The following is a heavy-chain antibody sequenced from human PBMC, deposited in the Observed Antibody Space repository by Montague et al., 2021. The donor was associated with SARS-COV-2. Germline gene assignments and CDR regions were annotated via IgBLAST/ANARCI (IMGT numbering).Heavy chain of an antibody. Sequence: SLRLSCAASGFTFSSYSMNWVRQAPGKGLEWVSSISSSSSYIYYADSVKGRFTISRDNAKNSLYLQMNSLRAEDTAVYYCARDSSRYYDFWSGYYNSHYYYYMDVWGQGTTVTVSS. J-gene: IGHJ6*03. CDR2: ISSSSSYI. CDR1: GFTFSSYS. V-gene: IGHV3-21*01. D-gene: IGHD3-3*01. CDR3: ARDSSRYYDFWSGYYNSHYYYYMDV.